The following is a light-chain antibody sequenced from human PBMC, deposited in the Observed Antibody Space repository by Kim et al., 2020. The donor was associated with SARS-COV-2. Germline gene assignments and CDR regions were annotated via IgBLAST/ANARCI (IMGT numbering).Light chain of an antibody. CDR3: QQYYSVPRT. CDR1: QSVLYSSNNKSY. Sequence: ATINCKSSQSVLYSSNNKSYLAWYQQKPGQPPKLLIYWASTRESGVPDRISGSGSGTDFTLTISSLQAEDVAVYYCQQYYSVPRTFGQGTKVDIK. V-gene: IGKV4-1*01. J-gene: IGKJ1*01. CDR2: WAS.